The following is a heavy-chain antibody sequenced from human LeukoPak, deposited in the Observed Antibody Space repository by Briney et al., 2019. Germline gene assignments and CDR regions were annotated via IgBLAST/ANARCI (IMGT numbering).Heavy chain of an antibody. V-gene: IGHV3-7*03. Sequence: GGSLRLSCAASGFTFSSYWMSWVRQAPGKGLEWVANIKQDGSEKYYVDSVKGRFTLSSDSHTVYFHLNNLRVEDTAIYYCARASWVSTTDAVRWGQGTLVTVSS. CDR1: GFTFSSYW. CDR3: ARASWVSTTDAVR. CDR2: IKQDGSEK. D-gene: IGHD4-11*01. J-gene: IGHJ4*02.